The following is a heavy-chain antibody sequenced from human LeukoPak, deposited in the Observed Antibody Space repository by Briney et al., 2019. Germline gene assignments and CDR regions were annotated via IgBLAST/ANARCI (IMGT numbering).Heavy chain of an antibody. CDR1: GFTFISYA. V-gene: IGHV3-23*01. Sequence: GGSLRLSCAASGFTFISYAMTWVRQAPGKGLEWVSGISGSGGTTYYADSVQGRFTISRDNSKKTVFLQMNSLRAEDTAVYYCAKGDAVTAIFPLDYWGQGTLVIVSS. D-gene: IGHD2-21*02. CDR3: AKGDAVTAIFPLDY. CDR2: ISGSGGTT. J-gene: IGHJ4*02.